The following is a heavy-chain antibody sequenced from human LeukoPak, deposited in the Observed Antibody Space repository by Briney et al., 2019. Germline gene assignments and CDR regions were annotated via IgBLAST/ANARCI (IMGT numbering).Heavy chain of an antibody. V-gene: IGHV3-48*02. D-gene: IGHD4-23*01. CDR1: GFTFSNYC. CDR2: ISSSSSTI. J-gene: IGHJ6*01. CDR3: ARVQPPPTVVTTRYSYHGMCV. Sequence: GGSLRLSCAASGFTFSNYCMNWVRQAPGKGLEWVSYISSSSSTIYYADSVKGRFTISRDNAKNSLYLQMNSLRDEATAVYYCARVQPPPTVVTTRYSYHGMCVWGPLATVTVSS.